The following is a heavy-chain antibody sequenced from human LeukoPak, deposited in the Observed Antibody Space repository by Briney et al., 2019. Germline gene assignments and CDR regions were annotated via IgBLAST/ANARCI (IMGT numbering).Heavy chain of an antibody. CDR1: GYTFTTYD. CDR2: INAGNGNT. Sequence: ASVKVPCKASGYTFTTYDINWVRQAPGQRLEWMGWINAGNGNTKYSQKFQGRVTITRDTSASTAYMELSSLRSEDTAVYYCARGVAAPDYWGQGTLVTVSS. CDR3: ARGVAAPDY. D-gene: IGHD6-13*01. J-gene: IGHJ4*02. V-gene: IGHV1-3*01.